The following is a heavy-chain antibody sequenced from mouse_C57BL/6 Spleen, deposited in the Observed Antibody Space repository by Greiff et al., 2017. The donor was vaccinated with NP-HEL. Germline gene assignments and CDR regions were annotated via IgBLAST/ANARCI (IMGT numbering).Heavy chain of an antibody. CDR2: IDPSDSYT. D-gene: IGHD2-4*01. Sequence: VQLQQSGAELVKPGASVKLSCKASGYTFTSYWMQWVKQRPGQGLEWIGEIDPSDSYTNYNQKFKGKATLTVDTSSSTAYMQLSSLTSEDSAVYYCARGEDYDDYWGQGTTLTVSS. J-gene: IGHJ2*01. CDR1: GYTFTSYW. CDR3: ARGEDYDDY. V-gene: IGHV1-50*01.